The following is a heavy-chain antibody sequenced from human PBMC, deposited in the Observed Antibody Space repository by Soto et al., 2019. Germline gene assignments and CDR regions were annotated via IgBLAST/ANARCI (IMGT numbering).Heavy chain of an antibody. D-gene: IGHD5-18*01. V-gene: IGHV4-61*08. CDR3: ARGVPYSYGYVSWFDP. J-gene: IGHJ5*02. CDR1: GGSISSGGYS. CDR2: IYYSGST. Sequence: SETLSLTCAVSGGSISSGGYSWSWIRQPPGKGLEWIGYIYYSGSTNYNPSLKSRVTISVDTSKNQFSLKLSSVIAADTAVYYCARGVPYSYGYVSWFDPWGQGTLVTVSS.